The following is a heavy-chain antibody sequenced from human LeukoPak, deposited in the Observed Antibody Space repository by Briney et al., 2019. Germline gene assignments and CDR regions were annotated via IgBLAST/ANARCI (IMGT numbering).Heavy chain of an antibody. D-gene: IGHD6-19*01. CDR3: AKDLPVAGGD. CDR1: GFTFSSYA. Sequence: GGSLRLSCAASGFTFSSYAMSWVRQVPGKGLEWVSGISGSGVGTYSADSAKGRFTISRDNSKNTLYLQMNSLRAEDTAVYYCAKDLPVAGGDWGQGTLVTVSS. CDR2: ISGSGVGT. J-gene: IGHJ4*02. V-gene: IGHV3-23*01.